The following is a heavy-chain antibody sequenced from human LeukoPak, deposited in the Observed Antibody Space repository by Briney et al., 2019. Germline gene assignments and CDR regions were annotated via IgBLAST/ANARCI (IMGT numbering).Heavy chain of an antibody. D-gene: IGHD3-22*01. Sequence: GGSLRLSCAASGFTFSSYGMHWVRQAPGKGLEWVAVISYDGSNKYYADSVKGRFTISRDNSKNTLYPQMNSLRAEDTAVYYCAKGGFYYDSSADGLFDYWGQGTLVTVSS. CDR3: AKGGFYYDSSADGLFDY. V-gene: IGHV3-30*18. CDR2: ISYDGSNK. J-gene: IGHJ4*02. CDR1: GFTFSSYG.